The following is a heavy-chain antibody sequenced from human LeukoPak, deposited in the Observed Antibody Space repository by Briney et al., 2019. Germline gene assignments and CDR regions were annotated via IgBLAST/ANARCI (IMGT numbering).Heavy chain of an antibody. CDR1: GYTFTDYY. Sequence: ASVKISCKVSGYTFTDYYMHWVPQAPGKGLEWMGLVDPEDGETIYAEKFQGRVTITADTSTDTAYLELSSLRSEDTAVYYCATYSSSSRKEYYYYMDVWGKGTTVTVSS. CDR2: VDPEDGET. CDR3: ATYSSSSRKEYYYYMDV. V-gene: IGHV1-69-2*01. D-gene: IGHD6-6*01. J-gene: IGHJ6*03.